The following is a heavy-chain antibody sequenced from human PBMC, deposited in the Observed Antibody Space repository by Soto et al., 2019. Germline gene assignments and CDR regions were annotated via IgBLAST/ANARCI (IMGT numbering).Heavy chain of an antibody. D-gene: IGHD2-15*01. Sequence: EVQLVESGGGLVKPGGSLRLSCAASGFTFSSYSMNWVRQAPGKGLEWVSSISSSSSYIYYADSVKGRFTISRDNAKNSLYLQMNSLRAEDTAVYYCARVPLRGYCSGGSCYLDYWGQGTLVTVSS. CDR1: GFTFSSYS. J-gene: IGHJ4*02. CDR3: ARVPLRGYCSGGSCYLDY. CDR2: ISSSSSYI. V-gene: IGHV3-21*01.